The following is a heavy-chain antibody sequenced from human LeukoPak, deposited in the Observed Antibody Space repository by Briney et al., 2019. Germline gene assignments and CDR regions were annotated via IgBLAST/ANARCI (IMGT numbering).Heavy chain of an antibody. J-gene: IGHJ4*02. CDR1: GFTFSSYA. CDR3: AKDRNYYDSSGYIYYFDY. CDR2: ISGSGVST. D-gene: IGHD3-22*01. V-gene: IGHV3-23*01. Sequence: GGSLRLSCAASGFTFSSYAMSWVRQAPGEGLEWVSGISGSGVSTYYADSVKGRFTISRANSKNTLYLQMNSLRAEDTAVYYCAKDRNYYDSSGYIYYFDYWGQGTLVTVSS.